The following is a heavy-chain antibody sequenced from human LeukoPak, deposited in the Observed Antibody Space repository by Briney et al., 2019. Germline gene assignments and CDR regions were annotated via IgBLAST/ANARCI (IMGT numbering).Heavy chain of an antibody. V-gene: IGHV3-11*03. J-gene: IGHJ4*02. CDR3: ARFETGDYVKEVDY. D-gene: IGHD4-17*01. Sequence: GGSLRLSCAASGFTFSDYYMSWIRQAPGKGLEWVSYISSSSSYTNYADSVKGRFTISRDNAKNSLYLQMNSLRAEDTAVYYCARFETGDYVKEVDYWGQGTLVTVSS. CDR1: GFTFSDYY. CDR2: ISSSSSYT.